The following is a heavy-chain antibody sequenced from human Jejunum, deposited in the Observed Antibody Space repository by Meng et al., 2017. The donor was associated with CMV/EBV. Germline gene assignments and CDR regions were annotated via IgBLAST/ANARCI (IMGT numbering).Heavy chain of an antibody. V-gene: IGHV7-4-1*02. CDR1: GYTFTSYA. J-gene: IGHJ4*02. D-gene: IGHD5-24*01. CDR3: ARDSPLDGYSLLDY. CDR2: IDPNTGNP. Sequence: VQLVPSGSELKPPGASVKVSCRPSGYTFTSYAINWVRQAPGQGPDWMGWIDPNTGNPTYDQGFTGRFVFSLDTSVSTAYLQINSLRADDTAVYYCARDSPLDGYSLLDYWGQGTLVTVSS.